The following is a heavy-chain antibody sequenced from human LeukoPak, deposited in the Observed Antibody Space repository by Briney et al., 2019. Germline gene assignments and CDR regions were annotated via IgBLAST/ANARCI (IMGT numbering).Heavy chain of an antibody. Sequence: SETLSLTCTVSGGSISSGSYYWSWIRQPAGKGLEWIGRIYTSGSTNYNPSLKSRVTIPVDTSKNQFTLKLSSVTAADTAVYYCARFPIRYCSGGSCDYWGQGTLVTVSS. J-gene: IGHJ4*02. D-gene: IGHD2-15*01. CDR1: GGSISSGSYY. CDR2: IYTSGST. CDR3: ARFPIRYCSGGSCDY. V-gene: IGHV4-61*02.